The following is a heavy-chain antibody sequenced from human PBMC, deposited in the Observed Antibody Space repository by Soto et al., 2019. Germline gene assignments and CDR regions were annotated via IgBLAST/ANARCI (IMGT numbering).Heavy chain of an antibody. D-gene: IGHD3-3*01. CDR3: ACVLDVIYGMVAPLRLFDP. CDR1: GGSFSGHY. Sequence: SEMLSLSWAVYGGSFSGHYWSWIRQPTGKGVEWIGESNHSGSTNYKTSLKSRVTISVDTSKNQFSLKLTSVTAADTAVYYCACVLDVIYGMVAPLRLFDPWGQGTLVTVSS. CDR2: SNHSGST. V-gene: IGHV4-34*01. J-gene: IGHJ5*02.